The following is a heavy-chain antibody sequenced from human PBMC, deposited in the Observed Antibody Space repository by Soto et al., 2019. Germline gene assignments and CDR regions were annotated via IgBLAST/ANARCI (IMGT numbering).Heavy chain of an antibody. Sequence: QVQLVQSGAEVTKPGASVQVSCKASGYTFTSYGISWVRPAPAHVLEWLGWISAYNGNTNYAQKRQVRVTMTSDPSTGTAYMELRSLRSDDTAGYYCACFAPRSPFWGRYPENFDYWGQETLVTVSS. CDR1: GYTFTSYG. CDR3: ACFAPRSPFWGRYPENFDY. CDR2: ISAYNGNT. D-gene: IGHD3-16*02. J-gene: IGHJ4*02. V-gene: IGHV1-18*01.